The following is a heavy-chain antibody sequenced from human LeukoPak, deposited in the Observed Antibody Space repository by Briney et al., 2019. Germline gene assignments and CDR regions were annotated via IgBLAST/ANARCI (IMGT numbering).Heavy chain of an antibody. CDR1: GGSISSSSYY. CDR2: IYYSGST. CDR3: ARRRGYDHFDY. V-gene: IGHV4-39*02. Sequence: SETLSLTCTVSGGSISSSSYYWGWIRQPPGKGLEWIGNIYYSGSTYYNPSLKSRVTMSVGTSKNHFSLKLSSLTAADTAVYYCARRRGYDHFDYWGQGTLVTVSS. J-gene: IGHJ4*02. D-gene: IGHD5-12*01.